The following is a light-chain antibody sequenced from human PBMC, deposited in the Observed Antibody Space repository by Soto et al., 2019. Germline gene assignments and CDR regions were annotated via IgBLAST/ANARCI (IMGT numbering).Light chain of an antibody. Sequence: ESGLRQSPGTVSLSPGERDTLSCGASQSVSSSCLAWYQQKPGQAPRLLIYGASSRATGIPDRFSGSGSGTDFTLTISRLEPEDFAVYYCQQYGSSPIFGQGTKLESK. CDR1: QSVSSSC. CDR2: GAS. V-gene: IGKV3-20*01. CDR3: QQYGSSPI. J-gene: IGKJ2*01.